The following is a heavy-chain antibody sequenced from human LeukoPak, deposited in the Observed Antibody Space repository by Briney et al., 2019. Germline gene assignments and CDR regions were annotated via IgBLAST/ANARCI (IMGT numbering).Heavy chain of an antibody. CDR3: AKDGTFGQVAPYYFDY. V-gene: IGHV3-23*01. J-gene: IGHJ4*02. Sequence: QSGGSLRLSCAASGFTFSSYAMSWVRQAPGKGLEWVSAISGSGGSTYYADSVKGRFTISRDNSKNTLYLQMNSLRAEDTAVYYCAKDGTFGQVAPYYFDYWGQGTLVTVSS. D-gene: IGHD1-1*01. CDR1: GFTFSSYA. CDR2: ISGSGGST.